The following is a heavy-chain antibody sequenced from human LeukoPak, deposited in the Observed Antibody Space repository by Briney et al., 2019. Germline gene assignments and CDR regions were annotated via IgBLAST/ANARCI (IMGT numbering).Heavy chain of an antibody. CDR2: INHSGST. D-gene: IGHD3-10*01. V-gene: IGHV4-34*01. J-gene: IGHJ5*02. CDR3: ARSTMVRPFDP. Sequence: SETLSLTCAVYGGSFSGYYWSWIRQPPGKGLEWIGEINHSGSTNYNPSLKSRVTMSVDTSKNQFSLKLSSVTAADTAVYYCARSTMVRPFDPWGQGTLVTVSS. CDR1: GGSFSGYY.